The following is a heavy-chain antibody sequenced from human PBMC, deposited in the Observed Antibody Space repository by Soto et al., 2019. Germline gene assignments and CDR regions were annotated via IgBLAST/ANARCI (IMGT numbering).Heavy chain of an antibody. CDR3: ARDTATYYYDSSGYPTEFDP. CDR2: IIPILGIA. CDR1: GGTFSSYT. Sequence: QVQLVQSGAEVKKPGSSVKVSCKASGGTFSSYTISWVRQAPGQGLEWMGRIIPILGIANYAQKFQGRVTITADKSTNTAYMELSSLRSEDTAVYYCARDTATYYYDSSGYPTEFDPWGQGTLVTVSS. V-gene: IGHV1-69*08. D-gene: IGHD3-22*01. J-gene: IGHJ5*02.